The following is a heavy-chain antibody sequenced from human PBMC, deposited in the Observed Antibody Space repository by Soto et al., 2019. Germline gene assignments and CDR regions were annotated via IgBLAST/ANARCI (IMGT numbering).Heavy chain of an antibody. Sequence: VQLVESGGGVVQPGRSLRLSCVASGFLFDTYGMHWVRQTLGKGLEWVAIISYDGSHKEYADSVKGRFASSRDNAEKTLYLQMNNRGVEDTALYYCATSASSDHCGQGTQVTVSS. D-gene: IGHD1-26*01. CDR1: GFLFDTYG. CDR2: ISYDGSHK. CDR3: ATSASSDH. J-gene: IGHJ4*02. V-gene: IGHV3-30*03.